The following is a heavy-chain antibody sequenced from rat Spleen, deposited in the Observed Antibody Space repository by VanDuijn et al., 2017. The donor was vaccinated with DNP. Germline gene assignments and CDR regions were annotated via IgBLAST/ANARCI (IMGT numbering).Heavy chain of an antibody. J-gene: IGHJ4*01. D-gene: IGHD1-12*02. Sequence: EVQLVESGGALVQPGGSLKLSCAASGFTFTKYDMAWVRPAPTKGLEWVASITSSGGSTYYPVSVKGRFTISRDNAKNTLYLQMNSLRSEDTATYYCARVYYDGSYYDHNRAMDAWGQGTSGTVSS. CDR3: ARVYYDGSYYDHNRAMDA. CDR1: GFTFTKYD. CDR2: ITSSGGST. V-gene: IGHV5S13*01.